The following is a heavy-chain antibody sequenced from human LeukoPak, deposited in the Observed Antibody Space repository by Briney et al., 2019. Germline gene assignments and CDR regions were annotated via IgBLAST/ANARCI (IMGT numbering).Heavy chain of an antibody. V-gene: IGHV3-7*01. D-gene: IGHD6-19*01. CDR1: GFTFSSYW. CDR3: ARVRVAGTFRLYYFDY. J-gene: IGHJ4*02. CDR2: IKQDGSEK. Sequence: GGSLRLSYAASGFTFSSYWMSWVRQAPGKGLEWVANIKQDGSEKYYVDSVKGRFTISRDNAKNSLYPQMNSLRAEDTAVYYCARVRVAGTFRLYYFDYWGQGTLVTVSS.